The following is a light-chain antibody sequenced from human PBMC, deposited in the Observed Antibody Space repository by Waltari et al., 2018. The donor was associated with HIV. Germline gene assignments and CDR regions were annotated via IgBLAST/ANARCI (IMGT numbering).Light chain of an antibody. Sequence: DIQMTQSPPSVSASVGDTVILTCRASQDITTSLAWYQVKSGSAPKLLIYDAYRLGNGVPSRFAGSGYGTDFTLTITTLQPEDFATFFCQHGKTFPHTFGGGTRVE. CDR2: DAY. V-gene: IGKV1-12*01. CDR1: QDITTS. J-gene: IGKJ4*01. CDR3: QHGKTFPHT.